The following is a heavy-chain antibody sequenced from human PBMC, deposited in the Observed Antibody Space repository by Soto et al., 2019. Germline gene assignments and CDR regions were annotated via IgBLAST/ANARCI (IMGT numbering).Heavy chain of an antibody. CDR2: ISYSGST. J-gene: IGHJ6*03. D-gene: IGHD2-2*01. CDR3: ARTYVTDVVVVPASKDYMDV. V-gene: IGHV4-39*01. CDR1: DGSISSSSSS. Sequence: QLQLQESGPGLVKPSETLSLTCTVSDGSISSSSSSWGWIRQPPGKGLEWLGIISYSGSTYYSPSLKSRVTISVDASKNLFSLKLSSVTAADTAVYYCARTYVTDVVVVPASKDYMDVWGKGTTVTVSS.